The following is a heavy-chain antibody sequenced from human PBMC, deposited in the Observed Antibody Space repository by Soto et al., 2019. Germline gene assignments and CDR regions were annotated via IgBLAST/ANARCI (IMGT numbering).Heavy chain of an antibody. J-gene: IGHJ6*03. CDR1: GGSFGGYY. Sequence: SETLSLTCAVYGGSFGGYYWSWIRQPPGKGLEWIGEINHSGSTNYNPSLKSRVTISVDTSKNQFSLKLSSVTAADTAVYYCARVSVVVAVTGHYYYMDVWGKGTTVTVSS. CDR3: ARVSVVVAVTGHYYYMDV. V-gene: IGHV4-34*01. D-gene: IGHD2-15*01. CDR2: INHSGST.